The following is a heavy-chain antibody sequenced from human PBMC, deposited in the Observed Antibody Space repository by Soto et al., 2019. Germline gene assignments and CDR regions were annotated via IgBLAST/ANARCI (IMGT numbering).Heavy chain of an antibody. CDR3: AREVTVASYSFDF. CDR2: IIPIFNSA. CDR1: GGTFNNYA. J-gene: IGHJ4*02. Sequence: SVKISCKASGGTFNNYALSWVRQAPGQGLEWMGGIIPIFNSANYAQKFKGRVTITADDSTSTDYMELRSLRPDDTAVYYCAREVTVASYSFDFWGEGTLVTVS. D-gene: IGHD5-12*01. V-gene: IGHV1-69*13.